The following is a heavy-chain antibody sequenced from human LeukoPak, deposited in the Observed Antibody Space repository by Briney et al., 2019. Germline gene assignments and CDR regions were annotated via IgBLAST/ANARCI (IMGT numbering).Heavy chain of an antibody. J-gene: IGHJ4*02. CDR1: GGTFSSYA. Sequence: VASVKLSCKASGGTFSSYAISWVRQAPGQGLEWMGGIIPIFGTANYAQKFQGRVTITADESTSTAYMELSSLRSEDTAVYYCAREVYSYGAIDGWGQRTLVTV. CDR2: IIPIFGTA. V-gene: IGHV1-69*13. CDR3: AREVYSYGAIDG. D-gene: IGHD5-18*01.